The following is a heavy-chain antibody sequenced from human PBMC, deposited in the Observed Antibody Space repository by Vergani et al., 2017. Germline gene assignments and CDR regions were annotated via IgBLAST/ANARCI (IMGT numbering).Heavy chain of an antibody. D-gene: IGHD3-22*01. CDR2: IDRNYGVK. CDR3: ARKKYYDSKDYYQVEPFDY. V-gene: IGHV3-9*01. J-gene: IGHJ4*02. CDR1: GFTFQAFA. Sequence: VEAGGGLVQPGGSLRLSCTASGFTFQAFAFHWVRQVPGRGLEWVSGIDRNYGVKNGNSFEGRFSISRENAKKAVFLQMNSLRAEDTAIYYCARKKYYDSKDYYQVEPFDYWGQGTLVTVSS.